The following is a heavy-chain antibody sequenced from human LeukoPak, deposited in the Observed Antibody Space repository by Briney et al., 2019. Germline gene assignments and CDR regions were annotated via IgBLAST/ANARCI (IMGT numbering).Heavy chain of an antibody. CDR3: AQGILGGFDY. CDR1: GGSFSGYY. D-gene: IGHD2-15*01. J-gene: IGHJ4*02. Sequence: PSETLSLTCAVYGGSFSGYYWSWIRQPPGKGLEWIGEINHSGSTNYNPSLKSRVTISVNTSKNQFSLKLSSVTAADTAVYYCAQGILGGFDYWGQGTLVTVFS. V-gene: IGHV4-34*01. CDR2: INHSGST.